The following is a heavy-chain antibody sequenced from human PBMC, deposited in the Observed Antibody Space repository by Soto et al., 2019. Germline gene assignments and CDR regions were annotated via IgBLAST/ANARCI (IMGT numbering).Heavy chain of an antibody. J-gene: IGHJ5*02. CDR2: INPNSGGS. CDR3: ARALPEIRMMEGGSFDP. D-gene: IGHD1-1*01. Sequence: ASVNVSCKSSAYTFTDYYIHWVRQAPGQGLEWMGWINPNSGGSYFAQKFLGRVTMTRDTSITTAYMELSRLRSDDTAVYYCARALPEIRMMEGGSFDPWGQGTVVTV. CDR1: AYTFTDYY. V-gene: IGHV1-2*02.